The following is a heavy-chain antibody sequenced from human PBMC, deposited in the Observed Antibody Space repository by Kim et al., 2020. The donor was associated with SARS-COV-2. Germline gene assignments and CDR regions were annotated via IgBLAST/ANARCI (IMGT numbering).Heavy chain of an antibody. J-gene: IGHJ4*02. Sequence: KFQGRVTITADKSTSTAYMELSSLRSEDTAVYYCARDRLRHVDIVAPPDYWGQGTLVTVSS. V-gene: IGHV1-69*04. D-gene: IGHD5-12*01. CDR3: ARDRLRHVDIVAPPDY.